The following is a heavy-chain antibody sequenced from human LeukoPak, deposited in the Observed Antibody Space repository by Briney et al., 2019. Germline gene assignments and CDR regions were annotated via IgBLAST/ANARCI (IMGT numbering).Heavy chain of an antibody. V-gene: IGHV3-64*01. D-gene: IGHD3-9*01. CDR3: AREFWLDGGS. J-gene: IGHJ5*02. CDR2: IGSNGGST. CDR1: VFTFCRYS. Sequence: GGSLRLSCAVSVFTFCRYSMLCARGATGRGGEYVSAIGSNGGSTYYANSVKGRFTISRDNSKNTLYLQMGSLRPEDMAVYYCAREFWLDGGSWGQGTLVTVSS.